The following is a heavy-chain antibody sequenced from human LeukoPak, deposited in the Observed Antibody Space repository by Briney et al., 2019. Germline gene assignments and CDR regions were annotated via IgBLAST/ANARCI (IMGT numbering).Heavy chain of an antibody. D-gene: IGHD3-22*01. J-gene: IGHJ4*02. CDR1: GGTFSSYA. Sequence: SVTVSCKASGGTFSSYAISWVRQAPGQGLEWMGRIIPIFGTANYAQKFQGRVTITADKSTSTAYMELSSLRSEDTAVYYCARDYYDSSGCLFDYWGQGTLVTVSS. CDR3: ARDYYDSSGCLFDY. CDR2: IIPIFGTA. V-gene: IGHV1-69*06.